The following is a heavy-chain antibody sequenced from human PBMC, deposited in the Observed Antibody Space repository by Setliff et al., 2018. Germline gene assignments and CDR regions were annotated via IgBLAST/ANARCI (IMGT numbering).Heavy chain of an antibody. Sequence: ASVKVSCKASGYTFTSYDINWVRQATGQGLEWMGWMNPNSGGTNYAQKFQGRVTMTRDTSISTAYMELSRLRSDDTAVYYCARDYYYYDSSGYYYANWYFDLWGRGTLVTVSS. D-gene: IGHD3-22*01. V-gene: IGHV1-2*02. J-gene: IGHJ2*01. CDR3: ARDYYYYDSSGYYYANWYFDL. CDR1: GYTFTSYD. CDR2: MNPNSGGT.